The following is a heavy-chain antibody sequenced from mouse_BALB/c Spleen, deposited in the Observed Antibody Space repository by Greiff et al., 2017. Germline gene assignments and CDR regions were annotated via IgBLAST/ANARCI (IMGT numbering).Heavy chain of an antibody. D-gene: IGHD3-3*01. CDR2: INPYNDGT. CDR3: ARRGRYYAMDY. J-gene: IGHJ4*01. Sequence: VQLQQSGPELVKPGASVKMSCKASGYTFTSYVMHWVKQKPGQGLEWIGYINPYNDGTKYNEKFKGKATLTSDKSSSTAYMELSSLTSEDSAVYYGARRGRYYAMDYWGQGTSVTVSS. V-gene: IGHV1-14*01. CDR1: GYTFTSYV.